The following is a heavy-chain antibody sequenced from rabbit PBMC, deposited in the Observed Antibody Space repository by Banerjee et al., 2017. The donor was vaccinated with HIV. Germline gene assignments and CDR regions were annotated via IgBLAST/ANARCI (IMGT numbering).Heavy chain of an antibody. Sequence: QSLEESGGDLVKPGASLTLTCTASGIDFSSSYWIYWVRQAPGKGLEWIACIDAGSSGSTYYASWAKGRFTISKTSSTTVTLQMTSLTAADTATYFCARDLAGVIGWNFGLWGPGTLVTVS. D-gene: IGHD4-1*01. V-gene: IGHV1S40*01. CDR2: IDAGSSGST. CDR1: GIDFSSSYW. CDR3: ARDLAGVIGWNFGL. J-gene: IGHJ4*01.